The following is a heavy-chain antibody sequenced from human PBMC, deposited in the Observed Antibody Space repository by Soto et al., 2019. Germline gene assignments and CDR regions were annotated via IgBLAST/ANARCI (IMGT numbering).Heavy chain of an antibody. D-gene: IGHD3-3*01. J-gene: IGHJ5*02. CDR3: ARGQGPRRIFFVFWFDP. CDR2: IYYSGST. V-gene: IGHV4-30-4*01. Sequence: PSETLSLTCTVSGGSISSGDYYWSWIRQPPGKGLEWIGYIYYSGSTYYNPSLKSRVTISVDTSKNLFSLKLSSGTAADTAVYYCARGQGPRRIFFVFWFDPWGQGTLVTGSS. CDR1: GGSISSGDYY.